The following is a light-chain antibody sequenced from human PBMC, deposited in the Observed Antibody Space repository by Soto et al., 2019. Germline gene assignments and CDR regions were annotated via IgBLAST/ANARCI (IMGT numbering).Light chain of an antibody. J-gene: IGKJ5*01. V-gene: IGKV3D-20*02. Sequence: NVLTQSPGTLSLSPGERATLSCRASQTVYNGYLAWYQQKPGQAPRLLIYGASSRATGIPDRFSGSGSGTDFTLTISSLEPEDFAVYYCQQRSNWPITFGQGTRLENK. CDR3: QQRSNWPIT. CDR2: GAS. CDR1: QTVYNGY.